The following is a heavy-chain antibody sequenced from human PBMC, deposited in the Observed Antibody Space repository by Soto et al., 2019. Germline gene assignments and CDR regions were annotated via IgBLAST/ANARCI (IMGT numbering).Heavy chain of an antibody. CDR3: ASTYYYDSSGYYYLNY. J-gene: IGHJ4*02. CDR2: IIPIFGTA. D-gene: IGHD3-22*01. V-gene: IGHV1-69*13. Sequence: SVKVSCKASGGTFSSYAISWVRQAPGQGLEWMGGIIPIFGTANYAQKFQGRVTITADESTSTAYMELSSLRSEDTAVYYCASTYYYDSSGYYYLNYWGQGTLVTVSS. CDR1: GGTFSSYA.